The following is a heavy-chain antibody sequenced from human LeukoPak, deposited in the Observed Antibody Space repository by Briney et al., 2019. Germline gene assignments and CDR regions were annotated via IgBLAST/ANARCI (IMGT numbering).Heavy chain of an antibody. CDR3: ARERSGCFDY. CDR1: GFTFSSYA. V-gene: IGHV3-30-3*01. D-gene: IGHD3-22*01. J-gene: IGHJ4*02. Sequence: SGGSLRLSCAASGFTFSSYAMHWVRQAPGKGLEWVAVISYDGSNKYYADSVKGRFTISRDNSKNTLYLQMNSLRAEDTAVYYCARERSGCFDYWGQGTLVTVSS. CDR2: ISYDGSNK.